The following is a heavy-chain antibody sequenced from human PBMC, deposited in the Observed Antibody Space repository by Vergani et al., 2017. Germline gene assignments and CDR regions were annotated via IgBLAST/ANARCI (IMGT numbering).Heavy chain of an antibody. D-gene: IGHD3-9*01. J-gene: IGHJ4*02. Sequence: VQLQESGPGLVKPSETLSLTCHVFGVSVTDYNCNWIRQAPGKGLEWVARIRPKTDGETTDYAAPVKGRFTIARDDSKNTLYLQMNSLKTEDTAVYYCTTPTKWELRYYFDYWGQGTLVTVSS. V-gene: IGHV3-15*07. CDR2: IRPKTDGETT. CDR3: TTPTKWELRYYFDY. CDR1: GVSVTDYN.